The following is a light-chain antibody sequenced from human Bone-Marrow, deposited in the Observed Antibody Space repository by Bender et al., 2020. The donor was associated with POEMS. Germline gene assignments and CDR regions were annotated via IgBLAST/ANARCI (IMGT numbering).Light chain of an antibody. CDR1: MSNVGTNF. J-gene: IGLJ3*02. Sequence: QSVLTQPPSASGTPGQRLTISCSGSMSNVGTNFVYWYQQLPGTAPKLLIFNNDQRPSGVPDRFSGSKSGTSASLAISGLQSEAEADYFCAVWDDSLNGLVFGGGTKLTVL. CDR3: AVWDDSLNGLV. V-gene: IGLV1-44*01. CDR2: NND.